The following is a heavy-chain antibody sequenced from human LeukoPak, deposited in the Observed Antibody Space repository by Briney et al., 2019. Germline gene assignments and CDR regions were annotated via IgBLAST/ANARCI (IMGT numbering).Heavy chain of an antibody. V-gene: IGHV4-61*05. CDR3: ARVGAGAIPLGVYYFDY. D-gene: IGHD1-26*01. CDR1: GGSISSSSYY. Sequence: SETLSLTCTVSGGSISSSSYYWSWIRQPPGKGLEWIGYIYYSGSTNYNPSLKSRVTISVDKSKNQFSLKLSSVTAADTAVYYCARVGAGAIPLGVYYFDYWGQGTLVTVSS. CDR2: IYYSGST. J-gene: IGHJ4*02.